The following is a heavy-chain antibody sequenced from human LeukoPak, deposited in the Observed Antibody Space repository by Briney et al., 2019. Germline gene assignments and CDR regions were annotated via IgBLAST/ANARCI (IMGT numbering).Heavy chain of an antibody. V-gene: IGHV3-21*01. J-gene: IGHJ6*02. D-gene: IGHD3-22*01. CDR2: ISSSSSYI. CDR1: GFTFGSYS. CDR3: ARDPYYYDRSPYYYGMDV. Sequence: GGSLRLSCAASGFTFGSYSMNWVRQAPGKGLEWVSSISSSSSYIYYADSVKGRFTISRDNAKNSLYLQMNSLRAEDTAVYYCARDPYYYDRSPYYYGMDVWGQGATVTVSS.